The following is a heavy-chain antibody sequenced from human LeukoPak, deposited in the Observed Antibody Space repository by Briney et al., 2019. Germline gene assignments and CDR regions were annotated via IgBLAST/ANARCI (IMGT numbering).Heavy chain of an antibody. CDR3: VREKYGERSD. J-gene: IGHJ4*02. D-gene: IGHD4/OR15-4a*01. CDR1: GFTFSHYP. V-gene: IGHV3-30*01. Sequence: PGGTLRLSCAASGFTFSHYPMHWVRQAPGKGLEWLAFLSYDGTNKDYADSVKGRFTISRDNSKNTLYRQMNSLRVEDTAVYYCVREKYGERSDCGQGTLITVSS. CDR2: LSYDGTNK.